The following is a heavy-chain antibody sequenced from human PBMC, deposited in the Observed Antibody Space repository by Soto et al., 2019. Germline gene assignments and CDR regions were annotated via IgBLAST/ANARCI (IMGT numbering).Heavy chain of an antibody. CDR3: ARGIYLKYGLGV. Sequence: EVQLVESGGGLVQPGGSLRLSCAASEFTFNNYWMHWVRQVPGKGLEWVSRINTDGSTTNYADSVMGRFTISRDNADNTVYLQMNSLGAEDWAVYYCARGIYLKYGLGVWGQGATVTVSS. V-gene: IGHV3-74*01. CDR1: EFTFNNYW. J-gene: IGHJ6*02. D-gene: IGHD3-16*02. CDR2: INTDGSTT.